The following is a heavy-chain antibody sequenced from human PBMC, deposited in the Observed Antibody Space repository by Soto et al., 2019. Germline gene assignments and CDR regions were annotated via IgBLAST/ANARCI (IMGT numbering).Heavy chain of an antibody. J-gene: IGHJ3*01. CDR1: GASISSYY. CDR2: MYSSGGT. CDR3: AKLQYTLVTPLDL. Sequence: QVQLQESGPGLVKPSETLSLTCSVSGASISSYYWSWIRQSPGKGLEFIGCMYSSGGTNYNPALKSRITISRDTSKNQLSLKLTSVTAADTAVYFCAKLQYTLVTPLDLWGQGTMVTVSS. D-gene: IGHD4-4*01. V-gene: IGHV4-59*01.